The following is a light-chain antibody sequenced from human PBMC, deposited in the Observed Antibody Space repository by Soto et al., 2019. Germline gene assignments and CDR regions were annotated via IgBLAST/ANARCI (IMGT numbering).Light chain of an antibody. Sequence: EVVLTQSPDTLSLPPGERATLSCRASQSISSYLAWYQQKPGQAPRLLIYDASSRATGVPDRFSGSGSGTDFTLTISRLEPEDFEVYYCQQYGSSPWTSGQGTKVDIK. J-gene: IGKJ1*01. CDR2: DAS. CDR1: QSISSY. V-gene: IGKV3-20*01. CDR3: QQYGSSPWT.